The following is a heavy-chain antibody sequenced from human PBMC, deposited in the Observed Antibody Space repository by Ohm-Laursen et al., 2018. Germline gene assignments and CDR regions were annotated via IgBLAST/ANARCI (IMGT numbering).Heavy chain of an antibody. Sequence: SLRLSCSASGFTFSSYAMTWVRQAPGKGLEWVSGIIDSGGSTYYADSVKGRFTISRDNSKNTLYLQMNSLRAEDTAVYYCAKSYDSSGWYDGFHIWGQGTMVTVSS. J-gene: IGHJ3*02. D-gene: IGHD3-22*01. V-gene: IGHV3-23*01. CDR2: IIDSGGST. CDR1: GFTFSSYA. CDR3: AKSYDSSGWYDGFHI.